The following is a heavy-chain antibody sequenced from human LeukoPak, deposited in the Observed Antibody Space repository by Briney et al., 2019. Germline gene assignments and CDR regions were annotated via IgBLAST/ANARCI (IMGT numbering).Heavy chain of an antibody. CDR1: GGSISSYY. D-gene: IGHD4-23*01. J-gene: IGHJ3*02. CDR2: IYNSGST. Sequence: SETLCLTCTVSGGSISSYYWSWIRQPPGQGLEWIGYIYNSGSTNYNHSLKSRVTISEDMSDNQFSLKLSSVTAADTAVHYCARALRLWGGNSGIAFDIWGQGTMVTVSS. V-gene: IGHV4-59*01. CDR3: ARALRLWGGNSGIAFDI.